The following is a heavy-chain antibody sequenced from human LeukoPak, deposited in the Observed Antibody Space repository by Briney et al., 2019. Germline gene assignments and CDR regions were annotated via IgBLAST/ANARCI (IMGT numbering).Heavy chain of an antibody. V-gene: IGHV1-24*01. CDR1: GYTLTELS. CDR3: ATALDIVVVPAAQGAFDI. CDR2: FDPEDGET. Sequence: ASVKVSCKVSGYTLTELSMHWVRQAPGKELEWMGGFDPEDGETIYAQKFQGRVTMTEDTSTDTAYMELSSLRSEDTAVYYCATALDIVVVPAAQGAFDIWGQGTMVTVSS. D-gene: IGHD2-2*03. J-gene: IGHJ3*02.